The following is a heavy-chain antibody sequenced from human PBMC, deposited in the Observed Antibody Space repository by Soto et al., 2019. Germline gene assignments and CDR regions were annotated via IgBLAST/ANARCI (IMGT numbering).Heavy chain of an antibody. J-gene: IGHJ4*02. CDR2: INHSGST. CDR1: GGSFSGHC. V-gene: IGHV4-34*01. CDR3: ARGYGDYAARYYFEY. Sequence: SQTLSLTCAVDGGSFSGHCCRWIRQPPGKGLEWIGEINHSGSTNYNPSLKSRVTISVDTSKNQFSLKLSSVTAADTAVYYCARGYGDYAARYYFEYWGQGTLVTVSS. D-gene: IGHD4-17*01.